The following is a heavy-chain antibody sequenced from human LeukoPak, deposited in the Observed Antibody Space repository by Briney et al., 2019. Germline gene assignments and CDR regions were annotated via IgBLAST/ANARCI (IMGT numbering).Heavy chain of an antibody. Sequence: SETLSLTCTVFGGSISTHYWSWIRQPPGKGLEWIGYVLDSERTKDNPSLKSRATLSADTSKNQFSLRLTSVTAADSAVYYCATIKRGSIFGYFDFWGQGVLVTVSS. D-gene: IGHD5-18*01. J-gene: IGHJ4*02. CDR1: GGSISTHY. V-gene: IGHV4-59*11. CDR2: VLDSERT. CDR3: ATIKRGSIFGYFDF.